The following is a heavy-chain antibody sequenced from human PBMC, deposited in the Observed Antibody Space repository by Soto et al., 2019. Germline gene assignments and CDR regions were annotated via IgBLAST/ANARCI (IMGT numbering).Heavy chain of an antibody. D-gene: IGHD2-15*01. V-gene: IGHV3-66*01. Sequence: EVQLVESGGGLVQPGGSLRLSCVASGFTVTEIYMNWVRQAPGKGLEWVSVIYNEFTDYADSVRGRFSISTDSSKNALYLQMHSLRAEDSAVYYCVREPRYSSGGSCSIMGDAFDIWGQGTMVTVSS. CDR1: GFTVTEIY. J-gene: IGHJ3*02. CDR2: IYNEFT. CDR3: VREPRYSSGGSCSIMGDAFDI.